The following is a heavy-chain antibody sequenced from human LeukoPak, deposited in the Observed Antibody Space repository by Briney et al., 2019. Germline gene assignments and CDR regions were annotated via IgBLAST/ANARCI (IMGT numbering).Heavy chain of an antibody. V-gene: IGHV1-69*04. Sequence: SVKVSCKAPRGTFGDYAITWVRQAPGQGLVWMGRIIPMVDIANYGQRFQGRVTITADESTSTAHMELSSLRSEDTAIYYCARDHCSSTSCFANWFDSWGQGTLVTVSS. CDR3: ARDHCSSTSCFANWFDS. D-gene: IGHD2-2*01. J-gene: IGHJ5*01. CDR1: RGTFGDYA. CDR2: IIPMVDIA.